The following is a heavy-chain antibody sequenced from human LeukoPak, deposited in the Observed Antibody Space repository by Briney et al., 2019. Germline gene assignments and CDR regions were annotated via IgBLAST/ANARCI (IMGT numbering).Heavy chain of an antibody. V-gene: IGHV3-48*01. D-gene: IGHD4-17*01. J-gene: IGHJ4*02. Sequence: PGGSLRLSCAASGFTFSSYSMNWVRQTPGKGLEWVSYISSSSSTIYYADSVKGRFTISRDNAKNSLYLQMNSLRAEDTAVYYCARDHPTYYGDYEYYFDYWGQGTLVTVSS. CDR1: GFTFSSYS. CDR3: ARDHPTYYGDYEYYFDY. CDR2: ISSSSSTI.